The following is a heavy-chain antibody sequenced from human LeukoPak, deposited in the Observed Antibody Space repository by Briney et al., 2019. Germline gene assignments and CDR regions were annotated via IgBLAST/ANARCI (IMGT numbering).Heavy chain of an antibody. CDR3: ARDRGITTARGVRSWFDP. D-gene: IGHD3-10*01. J-gene: IGHJ5*02. V-gene: IGHV4-61*02. CDR2: IYTTGSP. CDR1: GGSISSSNYY. Sequence: PSETLSLTCTVSGGSISSSNYYWTWIRQPAGKGLEWIGRIYTTGSPSYSPSLKSRVTISVDTSTNQFSLKLTSVSAADTAVYYCARDRGITTARGVRSWFDPWGQGTLVTVSS.